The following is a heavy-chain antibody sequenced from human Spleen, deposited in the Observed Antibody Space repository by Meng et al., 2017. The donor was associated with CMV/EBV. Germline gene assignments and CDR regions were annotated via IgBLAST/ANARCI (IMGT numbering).Heavy chain of an antibody. CDR2: ISSSSSYI. CDR1: GFTFSDYY. J-gene: IGHJ4*02. V-gene: IGHV3-11*06. Sequence: GGSLRLSCAASGFTFSDYYMSWIRQAPGKGLEWVSSISSSSSYIYYADSVKGRFTISRDNAKNSLYLQMNSLRAEYTAVYYCASGETRHNYFYGDSYPGGGYWGQGTLVTVSS. CDR3: ASGETRHNYFYGDSYPGGGY. D-gene: IGHD4-17*01.